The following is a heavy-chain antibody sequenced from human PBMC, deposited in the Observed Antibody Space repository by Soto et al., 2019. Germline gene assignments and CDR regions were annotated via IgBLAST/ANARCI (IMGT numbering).Heavy chain of an antibody. J-gene: IGHJ4*02. D-gene: IGHD1-1*01. CDR1: GGSISSSGYY. Sequence: ETLSLTCTVSGGSISSSGYYWAWVRQPPVKGLKWIGSVYYSGITYYNPSLKRRVTISADPSTNQFSLTLSSVTAADTDVFYCARLIHCKTTTCYFDSGGQGALLTVSS. V-gene: IGHV4-39*01. CDR3: ARLIHCKTTTCYFDS. CDR2: VYYSGIT.